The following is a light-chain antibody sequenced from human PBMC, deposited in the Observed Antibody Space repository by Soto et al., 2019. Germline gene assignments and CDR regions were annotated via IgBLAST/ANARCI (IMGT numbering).Light chain of an antibody. CDR1: HSMSNSN. CDR2: GAS. Sequence: IVLTQSPGTLSLSPGDRASLSCRVSHSMSNSNLAWYQHKPGQAPRLLIYGASNRATGIPDRFSGSGSGTDFILTINRLEPEDFAVYYCQEFASNFGGGTKVEIK. V-gene: IGKV3-20*01. CDR3: QEFASN. J-gene: IGKJ4*01.